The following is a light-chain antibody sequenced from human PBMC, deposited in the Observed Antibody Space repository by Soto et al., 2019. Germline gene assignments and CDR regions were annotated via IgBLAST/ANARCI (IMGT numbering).Light chain of an antibody. CDR3: QQYGSSPLIT. CDR1: QSVSSSY. J-gene: IGKJ3*01. V-gene: IGKV3-20*01. CDR2: GAS. Sequence: EIVLTQSPGTLSLSPGERATLSCRASQSVSSSYLAWYQQKPGQAPRLLIYGASSRATGIPDRFSGSGSGTDLTLTISRLEPEDFAVYYCQQYGSSPLITFGPGTKVDIK.